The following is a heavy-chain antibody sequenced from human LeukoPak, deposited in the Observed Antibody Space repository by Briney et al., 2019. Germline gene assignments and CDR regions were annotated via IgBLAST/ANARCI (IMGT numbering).Heavy chain of an antibody. D-gene: IGHD2-15*01. J-gene: IGHJ4*02. V-gene: IGHV3-23*01. CDR3: AKGRALEVVAAFNY. Sequence: PGGSLRLSCAASGFTFSSYAMGWVRQAPGKGLEWVSAISGSGANTYYADSVKGRFTISRGNSMNTLYLQMNSLRADDTAVYYCAKGRALEVVAAFNYWGQGAVVTVSS. CDR1: GFTFSSYA. CDR2: ISGSGANT.